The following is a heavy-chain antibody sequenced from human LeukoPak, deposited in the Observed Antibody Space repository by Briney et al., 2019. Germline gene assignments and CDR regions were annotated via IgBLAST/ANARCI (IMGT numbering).Heavy chain of an antibody. CDR1: GGSFSNYY. CDR3: ALDFWRGSVITNY. D-gene: IGHD3-3*01. V-gene: IGHV4-34*01. J-gene: IGHJ4*02. Sequence: SETLSLTCAVYGGSFSNYYWSWIRRPPGKGLEWIGEINHSGSTNYNPSLKSRVTISVDTSKNQFSLKLSSVTAADTAVYYCALDFWRGSVITNYWGQGTLVIVSS. CDR2: INHSGST.